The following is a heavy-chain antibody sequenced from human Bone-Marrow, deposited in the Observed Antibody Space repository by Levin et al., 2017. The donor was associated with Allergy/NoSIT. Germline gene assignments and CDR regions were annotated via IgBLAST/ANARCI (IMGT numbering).Heavy chain of an antibody. D-gene: IGHD6-6*01. CDR2: ISTGSTYI. V-gene: IGHV3-21*01. Sequence: GESLKISCAASGFTLSSYSMNWVRQAPGKGLEWVSSISTGSTYIYYADSVKGRFTVSRDNAKNSLYLQMNSLRAEETAVYYCARDSAGGGVLLGSSGVGDFWGLGTLVTVSS. CDR3: ARDSAGGGVLLGSSGVGDF. CDR1: GFTLSSYS. J-gene: IGHJ4*02.